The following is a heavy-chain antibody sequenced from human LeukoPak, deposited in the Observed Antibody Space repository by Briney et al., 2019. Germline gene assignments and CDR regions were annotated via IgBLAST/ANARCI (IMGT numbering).Heavy chain of an antibody. CDR3: ARVGGITMVRGVMPPYYYGMDV. CDR2: INAGNGNT. J-gene: IGHJ6*04. Sequence: GASVKVSCKASGCTFTSYAMHWVRQAPGQRLEWMGWINAGNGNTKYSQKFQGRVTITRDTSASTAYMELSSLRSEDTAVYYCARVGGITMVRGVMPPYYYGMDVWGKGTTVTVSS. V-gene: IGHV1-3*01. CDR1: GCTFTSYA. D-gene: IGHD3-10*01.